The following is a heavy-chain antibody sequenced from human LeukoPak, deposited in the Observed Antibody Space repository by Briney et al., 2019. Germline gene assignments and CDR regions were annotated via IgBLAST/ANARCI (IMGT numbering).Heavy chain of an antibody. Sequence: SVKVSCKASGGTFSSYAISWVRQAPGQGLEWMGGIIPIFGTANYAQKFQGRVTITADESTSTAYMELSSLRSEDTAVYYCCRNSGSYFRPAFDIWGQGTMVTVSS. V-gene: IGHV1-69*13. CDR1: GGTFSSYA. J-gene: IGHJ3*02. CDR3: CRNSGSYFRPAFDI. D-gene: IGHD1-26*01. CDR2: IIPIFGTA.